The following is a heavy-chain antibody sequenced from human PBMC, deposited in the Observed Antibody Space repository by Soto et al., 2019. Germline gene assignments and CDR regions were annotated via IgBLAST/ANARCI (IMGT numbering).Heavy chain of an antibody. D-gene: IGHD5-12*01. Sequence: PSETLSLTCTVSGGSVASGSYQWSWIRQPPGKGLEWIGYIYYTGNTNYNPSLKSRVTISVDTSKNQLSLKLSSVTAADTAVYYCVRQTGYSGYVDYWGQGTLVTVSS. CDR2: IYYTGNT. CDR3: VRQTGYSGYVDY. V-gene: IGHV4-61*01. CDR1: GGSVASGSYQ. J-gene: IGHJ4*02.